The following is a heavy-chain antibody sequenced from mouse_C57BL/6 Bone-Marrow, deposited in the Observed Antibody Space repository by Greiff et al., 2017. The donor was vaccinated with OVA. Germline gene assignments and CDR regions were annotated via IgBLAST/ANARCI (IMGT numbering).Heavy chain of an antibody. CDR2: IYPRSGNT. D-gene: IGHD3-2*02. CDR3: ARGTAQATRYFDY. V-gene: IGHV1-81*01. CDR1: GYTFTSYG. J-gene: IGHJ2*01. Sequence: QVQLKQSGAELARPGASVKLSCKASGYTFTSYGISWVKQRTGQGLEWIGEIYPRSGNTYYNEKFKGKATLTADKSSSTAYMELRSLTSEDSAVYFCARGTAQATRYFDYWGQGTTLTVSS.